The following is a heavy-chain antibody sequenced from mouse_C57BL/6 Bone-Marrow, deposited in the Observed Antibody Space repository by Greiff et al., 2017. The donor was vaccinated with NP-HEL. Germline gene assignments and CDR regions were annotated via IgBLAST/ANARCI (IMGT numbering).Heavy chain of an antibody. V-gene: IGHV5-16*01. J-gene: IGHJ1*03. D-gene: IGHD2-10*01. CDR2: INYDGSST. CDR1: GFTFSDYY. CDR3: ARDPYYDPYWYFDV. Sequence: DVKLVESEGGLVQPGSSMKLSCTASGFTFSDYYMAWVRQVPEKGLEWVANINYDGSSTYYLDSLKSRFLISRDNAKNILYLQMSSLKSEDTATYYCARDPYYDPYWYFDVWGTGTTVTVSS.